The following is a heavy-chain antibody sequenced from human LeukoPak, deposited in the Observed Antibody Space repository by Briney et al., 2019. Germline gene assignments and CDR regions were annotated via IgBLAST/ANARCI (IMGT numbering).Heavy chain of an antibody. CDR1: GGSISSSSYY. CDR3: ARAKYYYDSSGYYRFDY. J-gene: IGHJ4*02. V-gene: IGHV4-39*07. CDR2: IYYSGST. D-gene: IGHD3-22*01. Sequence: PSETLSLTCTVSGGSISSSSYYWGWIRQPPGKGLEWIGSIYYSGSTYYNPSLKSRVTISVDTSKNQFSLKLSSVTAADTAVYYCARAKYYYDSSGYYRFDYWGQGTLVTVSS.